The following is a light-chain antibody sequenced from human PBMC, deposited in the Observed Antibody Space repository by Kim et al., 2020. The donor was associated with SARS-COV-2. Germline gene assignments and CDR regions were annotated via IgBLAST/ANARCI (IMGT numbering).Light chain of an antibody. Sequence: AFVGNRFTIRCRASQSISSWLDWYQHKQGRAPRLLIYSGYTIQSEVPSRFSGSGSGTEFSLTISSLQPDDFATYYCHQYFNYPWTFGQGTKVDIK. CDR1: QSISSW. CDR2: SGY. J-gene: IGKJ1*01. CDR3: HQYFNYPWT. V-gene: IGKV1-5*03.